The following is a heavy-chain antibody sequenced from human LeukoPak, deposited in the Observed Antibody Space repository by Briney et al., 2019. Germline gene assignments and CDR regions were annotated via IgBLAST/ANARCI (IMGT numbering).Heavy chain of an antibody. CDR3: ASSLYYYDSN. CDR2: INHSGST. J-gene: IGHJ4*02. V-gene: IGHV4-34*01. CDR1: GGSFSGYY. D-gene: IGHD3-10*01. Sequence: PSETLSLTCAVYGGSFSGYYWSWIRRPPGKGLEWIGEINHSGSTNYNPSLKSRVTISVDTSKNQFSLKLSSVTAADTAVYYCASSLYYYDSNWGQGTLVTVSS.